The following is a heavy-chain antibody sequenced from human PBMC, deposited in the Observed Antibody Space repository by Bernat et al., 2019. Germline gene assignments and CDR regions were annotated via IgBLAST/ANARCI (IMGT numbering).Heavy chain of an antibody. Sequence: QVQLVQSGAEVKKPGASVKVSCKASGYTFTSYCISWVRQAPGQGLEWMGWISPDNGNTNYAQKLQGTVTMTTDTSTSTAYMELRILRSDDTAVYYCARWWDPGRLEGGYYYMDVWGQGTTVTVSS. J-gene: IGHJ6*03. CDR3: ARWWDPGRLEGGYYYMDV. CDR1: GYTFTSYC. V-gene: IGHV1-18*04. D-gene: IGHD1-26*01. CDR2: ISPDNGNT.